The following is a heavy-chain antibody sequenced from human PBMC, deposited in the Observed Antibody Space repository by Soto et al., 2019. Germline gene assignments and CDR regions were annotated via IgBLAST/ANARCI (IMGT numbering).Heavy chain of an antibody. CDR3: ARSGSDWYFDL. Sequence: QVQLVESGAEVKKPGSSVKVSCKASGGTFSTYAISWVRQAPGQGLEWMGGVIPIYGTPNYAQKFQGRVTITADESTSTAYMDLTSLRSEDTAVYYCARSGSDWYFDLWGRGTLVTVSS. V-gene: IGHV1-69*12. J-gene: IGHJ2*01. D-gene: IGHD2-15*01. CDR1: GGTFSTYA. CDR2: VIPIYGTP.